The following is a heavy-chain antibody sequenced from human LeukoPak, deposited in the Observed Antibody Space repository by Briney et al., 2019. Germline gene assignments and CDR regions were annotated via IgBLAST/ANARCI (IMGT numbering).Heavy chain of an antibody. CDR1: GGSITSHY. CDR3: ARQKGQYCSSTSCYGGQRRNWFDP. D-gene: IGHD2-2*01. CDR2: VYYSGTT. V-gene: IGHV4-59*08. J-gene: IGHJ5*02. Sequence: PSETLSLTCTVSGGSITSHYWSWVRQPPGQGLEWIGYVYYSGTTNYNPSLKSRVTISVDTSKNQFSLKLSSVTAADTAVYYCARQKGQYCSSTSCYGGQRRNWFDPWGQGTLVTVSS.